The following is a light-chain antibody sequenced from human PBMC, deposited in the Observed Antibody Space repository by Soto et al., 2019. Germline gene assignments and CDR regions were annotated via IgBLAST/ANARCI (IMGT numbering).Light chain of an antibody. CDR2: AAS. CDR3: QQSYSTPTIT. CDR1: LSISSY. V-gene: IGKV1-39*01. Sequence: DIQMTQCPSSVSASXGDRVTIGCRTSLSISSYLNGYQQKTGTASKLLXXAASSLQSGVQSRFSGSGSGRDFTLTISSLQPEDFATYYCQQSYSTPTITFGQGTRLEIK. J-gene: IGKJ5*01.